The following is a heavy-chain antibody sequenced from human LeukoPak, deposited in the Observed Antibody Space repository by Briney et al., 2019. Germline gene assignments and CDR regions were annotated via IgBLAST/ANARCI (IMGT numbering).Heavy chain of an antibody. CDR2: IYYSGST. D-gene: IGHD3-10*01. J-gene: IGHJ4*02. V-gene: IGHV4-39*07. CDR1: GGSISSSSYY. Sequence: PSETLSLTCTVSGGSISSSSYYWGWIRQPPGKGLEWIGSIYYSGSTYYNPSLKSRVTISVDTSKNQFSLKLSSVTAADTAVYYCARDSGYYGSGSRGGFDNWGQGTLVIVSS. CDR3: ARDSGYYGSGSRGGFDN.